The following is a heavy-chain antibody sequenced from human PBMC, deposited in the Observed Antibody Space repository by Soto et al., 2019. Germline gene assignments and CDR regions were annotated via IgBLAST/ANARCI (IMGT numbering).Heavy chain of an antibody. V-gene: IGHV3-7*04. CDR2: INQDGSEK. CDR1: ESTVSRDW. D-gene: IGHD1-26*01. J-gene: IGHJ4*02. CDR3: SGGVGDAF. Sequence: EVHLVESGGGLVQTGGSLRLSCAIFESTVSRDWMNWVRQAPGKGLEWVAHINQDGSEKYYVDSVKGRFTISRDNAKKSLDLQVNGLRAADTAMYYCSGGVGDAFWGQGTLVTVSS.